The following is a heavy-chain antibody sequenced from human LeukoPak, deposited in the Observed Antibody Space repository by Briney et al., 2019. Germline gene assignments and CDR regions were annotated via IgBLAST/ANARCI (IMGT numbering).Heavy chain of an antibody. CDR1: GFAFSSFA. V-gene: IGHV3-23*01. CDR3: AKDRDYLWGSSPPFDY. D-gene: IGHD3-16*01. Sequence: PGGSLRLSCAASGFAFSSFAMSWVRQAPGKGLEWVSAVGGSGDNTYYADSVKGRFTISRDNSKNTLYLQMKSLRADDTAIYYCAKDRDYLWGSSPPFDYWGQGTLVTVSS. J-gene: IGHJ4*02. CDR2: VGGSGDNT.